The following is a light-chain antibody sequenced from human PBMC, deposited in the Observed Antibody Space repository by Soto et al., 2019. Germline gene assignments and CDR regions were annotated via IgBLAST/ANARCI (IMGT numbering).Light chain of an antibody. V-gene: IGLV2-14*01. CDR1: SSDVGGYNY. Sequence: QSALTQPASVSGSPGQSITISCTGTSSDVGGYNYVSWYQQHPDKAPKLMIYDVSNRPSGVSNRFSGSKSANTASLTISGLQAEDEADYYCSSYTSSSTVVFGSGTKLTVL. CDR3: SSYTSSSTVV. J-gene: IGLJ2*01. CDR2: DVS.